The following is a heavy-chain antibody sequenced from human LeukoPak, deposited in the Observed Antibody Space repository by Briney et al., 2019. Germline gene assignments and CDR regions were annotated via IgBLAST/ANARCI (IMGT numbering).Heavy chain of an antibody. J-gene: IGHJ3*02. CDR3: ARRRTTVVTPDYASDI. CDR1: GYSISSGYY. Sequence: SETLPLTCAVSGYSISSGYYWGWIRQPPGKGLEWIGSIYDSGSTYYNPSLKSRVTISVDTSKNQFSLKLSSVTAADTAVYYCARRRTTVVTPDYASDIWGQGTMVTVSS. V-gene: IGHV4-38-2*01. CDR2: IYDSGST. D-gene: IGHD4-23*01.